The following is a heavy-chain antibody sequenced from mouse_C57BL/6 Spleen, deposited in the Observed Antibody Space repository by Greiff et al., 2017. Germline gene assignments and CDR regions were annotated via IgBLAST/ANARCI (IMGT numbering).Heavy chain of an antibody. Sequence: EVKLMESGGGLVKPGGSLKLSCAASGFTFSSYTMSWVRQTPEKRLEWVATISGGGGNTYYPDSVKGRFTISRDNAKNTLYRQMSSLRSEDTALYYCARHEWDGTIYAMDYWGQGTSVTVSS. V-gene: IGHV5-9*01. CDR1: GFTFSSYT. CDR3: ARHEWDGTIYAMDY. J-gene: IGHJ4*01. CDR2: ISGGGGNT. D-gene: IGHD4-1*01.